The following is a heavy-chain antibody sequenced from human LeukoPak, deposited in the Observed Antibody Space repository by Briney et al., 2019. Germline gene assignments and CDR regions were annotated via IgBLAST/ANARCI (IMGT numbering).Heavy chain of an antibody. J-gene: IGHJ2*01. CDR2: IWYDGSNK. Sequence: GGSLRLSCAASGFTFSSYGMHWVRQGPGKGLEWVALIWYDGSNKDYADSVKGRFTISRDNSKNTVYLQMSSLRAEDTAVYYCAKDYGFITPYCYFDLWGRGTLVTVSS. CDR1: GFTFSSYG. V-gene: IGHV3-33*06. CDR3: AKDYGFITPYCYFDL. D-gene: IGHD3-22*01.